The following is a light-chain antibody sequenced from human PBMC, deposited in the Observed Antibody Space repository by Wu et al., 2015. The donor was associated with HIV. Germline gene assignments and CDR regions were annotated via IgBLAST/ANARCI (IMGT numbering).Light chain of an antibody. J-gene: IGKJ2*03. Sequence: DIQMTQSPSTLSASVGDRVIITCRASEYISRWLAWYQQKPGKAPKLLIFKASTLQSGVPSRFSGSGSATEFTLTINSLQPDDFATYFCQQYKTYSPYGFGLGDQARDQT. CDR2: KAS. V-gene: IGKV1-5*03. CDR3: QQYKTYSPYG. CDR1: EYISRW.